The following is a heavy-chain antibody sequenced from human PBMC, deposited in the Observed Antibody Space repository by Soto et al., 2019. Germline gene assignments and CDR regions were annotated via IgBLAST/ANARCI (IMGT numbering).Heavy chain of an antibody. D-gene: IGHD6-13*01. Sequence: GASVKVSCKASGGTFSSYAISWVRQAPGQGLEWMGGIIPIFGIANYAQKFQGRVTITADESTSTAYMELSSLRSEDTAVYYCAIRGIAAAGTVVRFDPWGQGTLVTVSS. CDR2: IIPIFGIA. J-gene: IGHJ5*02. V-gene: IGHV1-69*13. CDR1: GGTFSSYA. CDR3: AIRGIAAAGTVVRFDP.